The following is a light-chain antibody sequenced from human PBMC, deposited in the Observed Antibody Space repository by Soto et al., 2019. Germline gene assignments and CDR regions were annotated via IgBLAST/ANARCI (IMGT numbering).Light chain of an antibody. Sequence: QSALTQPASVSGSPGQSITISCTGTSSDVGGYNYVSWYQQHPGKAPKLMIYDVSYRPSGVSNRFSGSKSGNTASLTISGLQAEDEADYYCSSCASTISVVFGGGTKLTVL. CDR3: SSCASTISVV. CDR1: SSDVGGYNY. J-gene: IGLJ2*01. CDR2: DVS. V-gene: IGLV2-14*03.